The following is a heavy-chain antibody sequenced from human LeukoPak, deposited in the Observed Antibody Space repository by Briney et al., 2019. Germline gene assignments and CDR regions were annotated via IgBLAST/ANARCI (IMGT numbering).Heavy chain of an antibody. J-gene: IGHJ4*02. Sequence: ASVKVSCKASGGTFSSYAISWVRQAPGQGLEWMGGIIPIFGTANYAQKFQGRVTITADESTSTAYMELSSLRSDDTAVYYCAREGMGYCSSTSCPLSSFDYWGQGTLVTVSS. V-gene: IGHV1-69*13. CDR2: IIPIFGTA. CDR1: GGTFSSYA. CDR3: AREGMGYCSSTSCPLSSFDY. D-gene: IGHD2-2*01.